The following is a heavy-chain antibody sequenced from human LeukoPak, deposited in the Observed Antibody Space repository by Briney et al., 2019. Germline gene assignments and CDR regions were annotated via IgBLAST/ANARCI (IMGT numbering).Heavy chain of an antibody. CDR2: ISTYLGNT. CDR1: GYTFTSYG. Sequence: ASVKVSCKASGYTFTSYGISWVRQAPGQGLEWMGWISTYLGNTDYAQKFQGRVTMTTDTSTTTVHMELRSLRSDDTAVYYCARTYGDYRFFDHWGQGTLVTVTS. J-gene: IGHJ4*02. V-gene: IGHV1-18*01. CDR3: ARTYGDYRFFDH. D-gene: IGHD4-17*01.